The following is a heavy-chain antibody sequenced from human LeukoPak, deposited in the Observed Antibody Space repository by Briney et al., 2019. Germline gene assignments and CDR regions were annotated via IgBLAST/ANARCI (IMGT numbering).Heavy chain of an antibody. CDR2: ISYDGSNK. V-gene: IGHV3-30*04. D-gene: IGHD3-10*01. Sequence: GRSLRLSCAASGFTFSSYAMHWVRQAPGKGLEWVAVISYDGSNKYYADSVKGRFTISRDNSKNTLYLQMNSLRSEDTAVYYCARVHGSGSYYGADAFDIWGQGTMVTVSS. CDR3: ARVHGSGSYYGADAFDI. CDR1: GFTFSSYA. J-gene: IGHJ3*02.